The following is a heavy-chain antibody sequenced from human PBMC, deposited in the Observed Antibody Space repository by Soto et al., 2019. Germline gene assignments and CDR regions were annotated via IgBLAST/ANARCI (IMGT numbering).Heavy chain of an antibody. CDR3: ARGFGGLGEVGIDP. J-gene: IGHJ5*02. Sequence: EVQLVESGGGLVKPGGSLRLSCVASGFTFSSYSMNWVRQAPGKGLEWVSSISSSRSYIYYADSVKGRFTISRDNAKNSLYQQMSSLRAEDTAVYYCARGFGGLGEVGIDPWGQGTLVNVSS. V-gene: IGHV3-21*01. CDR1: GFTFSSYS. CDR2: ISSSRSYI. D-gene: IGHD3-16*01.